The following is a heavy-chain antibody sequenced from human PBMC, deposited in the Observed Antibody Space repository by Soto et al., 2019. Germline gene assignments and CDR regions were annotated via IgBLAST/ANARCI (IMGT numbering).Heavy chain of an antibody. CDR1: GFTFSNYD. J-gene: IGHJ4*02. D-gene: IGHD6-13*01. V-gene: IGHV3-33*01. Sequence: GGSLRLSCAGSGFTFSNYDMHWVRQAPGKGLEWVAVIWYDGSNKYYADSLKGRFTISRDNSKNTLYLQMNSLRAEDTAVYYCARVGSSSWSLDYWGQGTLVSVSS. CDR3: ARVGSSSWSLDY. CDR2: IWYDGSNK.